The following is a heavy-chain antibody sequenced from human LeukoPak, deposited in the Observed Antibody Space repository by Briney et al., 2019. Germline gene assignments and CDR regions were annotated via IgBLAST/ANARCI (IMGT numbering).Heavy chain of an antibody. V-gene: IGHV4-59*01. CDR3: ARVGSDSRDFYYMDV. CDR1: GGSITPYY. J-gene: IGHJ6*03. CDR2: IYYSGSA. D-gene: IGHD3-22*01. Sequence: PSETLSLTCTVSGGSITPYYWSWLRQPPGKGLEWGGFIYYSGSANYNPSLKSRVTISVDTSKTQFSLRLNSMTAADTAVYYCARVGSDSRDFYYMDVWGKGTMVTVSS.